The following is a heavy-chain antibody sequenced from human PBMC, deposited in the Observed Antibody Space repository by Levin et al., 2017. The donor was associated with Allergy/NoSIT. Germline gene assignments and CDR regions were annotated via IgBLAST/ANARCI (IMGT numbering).Heavy chain of an antibody. Sequence: GGSLRLSCAASGFTFSSYWMSWVRQAPGKGLEWVANIKQDGSEKYYVDSVKGRFTISRDNAKNSLYLQMNSLRAEDTAVYYCAREYCTNGVCQAYFDYWGQGTLVTVSS. CDR3: AREYCTNGVCQAYFDY. CDR1: GFTFSSYW. D-gene: IGHD2-8*01. J-gene: IGHJ4*02. V-gene: IGHV3-7*01. CDR2: IKQDGSEK.